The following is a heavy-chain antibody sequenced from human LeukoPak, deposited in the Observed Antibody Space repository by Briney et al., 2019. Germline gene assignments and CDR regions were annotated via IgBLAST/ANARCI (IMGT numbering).Heavy chain of an antibody. D-gene: IGHD3-22*01. Sequence: GGTLRLSCAASGFTFSSYGMSWVRQAPGKGLEWVSAISGSGGSTYYADSVKGRFTISRDNSKNTLYLRMNSLRAEDTAVYYCAKEFLGITMIVVGALFDYWGQGTLVTVSS. J-gene: IGHJ4*02. CDR3: AKEFLGITMIVVGALFDY. V-gene: IGHV3-23*01. CDR1: GFTFSSYG. CDR2: ISGSGGST.